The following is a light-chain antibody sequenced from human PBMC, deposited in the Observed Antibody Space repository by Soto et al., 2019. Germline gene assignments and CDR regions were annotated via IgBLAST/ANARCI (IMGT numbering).Light chain of an antibody. V-gene: IGKV3-15*01. CDR2: YAS. J-gene: IGKJ5*01. Sequence: EIMITQSPATLYVSPGERATLSSRASQSSRNNLACYQQKPGQVPRLLIYYASTRATGIPARFSGSGSGTEFTLTISRLQSEDFALYYCQQYNNWSPITFGQGTRLEIK. CDR3: QQYNNWSPIT. CDR1: QSSRNN.